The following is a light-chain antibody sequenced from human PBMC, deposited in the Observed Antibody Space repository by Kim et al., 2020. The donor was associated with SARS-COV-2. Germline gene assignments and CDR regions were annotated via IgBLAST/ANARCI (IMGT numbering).Light chain of an antibody. CDR2: AAS. CDR1: HTIDNF. J-gene: IGKJ2*01. Sequence: LSASVGDKITITCRASHTIDNFLNWYQHKPGKAPSLLIYAASSLQNGVPSRFRGSASGTDFTLTISSLQPEDFATYFCQQSYGDHAFGQGTKLEI. V-gene: IGKV1-39*01. CDR3: QQSYGDHA.